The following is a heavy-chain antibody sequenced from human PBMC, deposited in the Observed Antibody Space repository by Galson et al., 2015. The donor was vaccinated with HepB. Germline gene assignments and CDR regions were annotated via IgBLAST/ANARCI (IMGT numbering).Heavy chain of an antibody. J-gene: IGHJ4*02. V-gene: IGHV3-30*02. CDR1: GFTFSNSG. CDR2: IRSDGSNN. CDR3: ARDLWDY. Sequence: LRLSCAASGFTFSNSGMHWFRQAPGKGLEWVASIRSDGSNNNYAVSVRGRITTSSDNSKSTLYLQMNSQRAEDTSGYSCARDLWDYWGQGTLVTVSS.